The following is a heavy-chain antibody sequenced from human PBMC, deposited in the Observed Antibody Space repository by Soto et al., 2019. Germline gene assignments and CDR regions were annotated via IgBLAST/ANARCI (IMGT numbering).Heavy chain of an antibody. CDR3: ARPGGSIGYYYCMDV. CDR2: ISSSSSTI. Sequence: HPGGSLRLSCAASGFTLSSYSMNWVRQAPGKGLEWVSYISSSSSTIYYADSVKGRFTISRDNAKNSLYLQMNSLRAEDTAVYYCARPGGSIGYYYCMDVWGKGTTVTVSS. V-gene: IGHV3-48*01. CDR1: GFTLSSYS. D-gene: IGHD2-15*01. J-gene: IGHJ6*03.